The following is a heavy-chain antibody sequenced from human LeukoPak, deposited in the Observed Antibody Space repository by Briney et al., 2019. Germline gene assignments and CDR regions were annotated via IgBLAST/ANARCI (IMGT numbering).Heavy chain of an antibody. CDR3: ARVGSSWAYFDY. J-gene: IGHJ4*02. CDR2: ISYDGSNK. V-gene: IGHV3-30*04. D-gene: IGHD6-13*01. Sequence: PGGSLRLSCAASGFTFSSYSMHWVRQAPGKGLEWVAVISYDGSNKYYADSVKGRFTISRDNSKNTLYLQMNSLRAEDTAVYYCARVGSSWAYFDYWGRGTLVTVSS. CDR1: GFTFSSYS.